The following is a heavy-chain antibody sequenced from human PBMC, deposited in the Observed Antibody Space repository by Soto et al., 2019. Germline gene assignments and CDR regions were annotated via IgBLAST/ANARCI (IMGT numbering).Heavy chain of an antibody. CDR3: AREFSSSSGGAYYYYYMDV. V-gene: IGHV4-59*01. CDR2: IYYSGST. Sequence: SETLSLTCTVSGGSISSYYWSWIRQPPGKGLEWIGYIYYSGSTNYNPSLKSRVTISVDTSKNQFSLKLSSVTAADTAVYYCAREFSSSSGGAYYYYYMDVWGKGTTVTVSS. J-gene: IGHJ6*03. D-gene: IGHD6-6*01. CDR1: GGSISSYY.